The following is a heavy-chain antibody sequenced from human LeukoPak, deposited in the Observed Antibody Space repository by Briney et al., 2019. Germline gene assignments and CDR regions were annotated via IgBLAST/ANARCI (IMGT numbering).Heavy chain of an antibody. V-gene: IGHV4-34*01. D-gene: IGHD1-26*01. CDR1: GGSFSGYY. CDR2: INHSGST. J-gene: IGHJ5*02. Sequence: SETLSLTCAVYGGSFSGYYWSWIRQPPGKGLEWIGEINHSGSTNYNPPLNSRVTISVDTSKNQLSLKLSSVTAADTAVYYCARVMGATYNWFDPWGQGTLVTVSS. CDR3: ARVMGATYNWFDP.